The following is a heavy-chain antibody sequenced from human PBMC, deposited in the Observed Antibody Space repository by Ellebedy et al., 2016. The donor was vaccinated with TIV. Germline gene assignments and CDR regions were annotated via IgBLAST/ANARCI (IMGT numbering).Heavy chain of an antibody. V-gene: IGHV1-69*06. Sequence: SVKVSXXASGGTFSSYAISWVRQAPGQGLEWMGGIIPIFGTANYAQKFQGRVTITADKSTSTAYIELSSLRSEDTAVYYCARGLLDIVVVPAAKSYYYGMDVWGQGTTVTVSS. D-gene: IGHD2-2*01. CDR3: ARGLLDIVVVPAAKSYYYGMDV. CDR2: IIPIFGTA. CDR1: GGTFSSYA. J-gene: IGHJ6*02.